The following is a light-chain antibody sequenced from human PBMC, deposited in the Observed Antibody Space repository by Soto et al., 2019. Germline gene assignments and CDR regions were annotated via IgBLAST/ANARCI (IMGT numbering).Light chain of an antibody. CDR2: DAS. V-gene: IGKV3-15*01. CDR3: QQYNNWPPAT. CDR1: QSVSSN. J-gene: IGKJ4*01. Sequence: EIVMTQSPATLSVSPGERATLSCRASQSVSSNLAWYQQKPGQAPRLLIYDASTRATGIPARFGGSGSGTEFTLTISSLQSEDFAVYYCQQYNNWPPATFGGGTKVEIK.